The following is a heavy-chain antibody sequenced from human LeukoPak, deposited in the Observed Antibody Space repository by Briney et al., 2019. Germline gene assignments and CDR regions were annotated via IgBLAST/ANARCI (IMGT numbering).Heavy chain of an antibody. J-gene: IGHJ4*02. Sequence: SETLSLTCTVSGGSISSYYWSWIRQPAGKGLEWIGRIYTSGSTSYNPSLKSRVTMSVDTSKNQFSLKLSSVTAADTAVYYCARDEPVRGAFDYWGQGTLVTVSS. D-gene: IGHD3-10*02. CDR2: IYTSGST. CDR1: GGSISSYY. V-gene: IGHV4-4*07. CDR3: ARDEPVRGAFDY.